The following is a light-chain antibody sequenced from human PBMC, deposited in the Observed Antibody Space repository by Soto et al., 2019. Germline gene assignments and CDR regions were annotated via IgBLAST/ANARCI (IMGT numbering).Light chain of an antibody. CDR3: QKYSSVPV. J-gene: IGKJ3*01. CDR1: QGIRNF. Sequence: DIQMTQSPTSLSASVGDRVTITCRASQGIRNFVAWYQQKPGKAPKLLIYAASTLQSGVPSRFSVSVSGKDFTLTINRLQPEDVAPYSCQKYSSVPVFGPGTKVEIK. V-gene: IGKV1-27*01. CDR2: AAS.